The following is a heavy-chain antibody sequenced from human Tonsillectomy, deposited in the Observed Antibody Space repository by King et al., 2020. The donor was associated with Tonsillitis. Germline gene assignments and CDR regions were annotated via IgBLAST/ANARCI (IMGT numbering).Heavy chain of an antibody. CDR3: AREVSVSVMLHEEPYFDY. D-gene: IGHD2-15*01. Sequence: VQLVESGGGLVQPGGSLRLSCAASGFTSTTYWMSWVRQAPGKGLEWVANINQDGDEKYYVDSVKGRFTISRDNAKNSLFLQMNSLRAEETAAYYCAREVSVSVMLHEEPYFDYWGQGTLVTVSS. CDR2: INQDGDEK. CDR1: GFTSTTYW. V-gene: IGHV3-7*01. J-gene: IGHJ4*02.